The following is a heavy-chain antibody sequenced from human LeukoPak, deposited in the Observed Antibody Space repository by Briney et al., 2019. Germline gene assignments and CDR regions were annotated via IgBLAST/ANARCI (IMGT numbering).Heavy chain of an antibody. CDR2: ISGSAGST. Sequence: PGGSLRLSCAASGFTFSSYAMSWVRQAPGKGLEWASVISGSAGSTSYADSVKGRFTISRGNSKNTLYLQMSSLRAEDTAVYYCARVVYGDYYSDFDYWGQGTLVTVSS. CDR3: ARVVYGDYYSDFDY. CDR1: GFTFSSYA. V-gene: IGHV3-23*01. D-gene: IGHD4-17*01. J-gene: IGHJ4*02.